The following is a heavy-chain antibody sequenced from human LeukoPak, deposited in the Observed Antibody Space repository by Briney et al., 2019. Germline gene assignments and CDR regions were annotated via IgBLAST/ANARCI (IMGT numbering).Heavy chain of an antibody. CDR1: GFTFSSYW. CDR3: ARSGAEGTFDY. CDR2: IYSGGNT. D-gene: IGHD6-13*01. V-gene: IGHV3-66*01. J-gene: IGHJ4*02. Sequence: GGSLRLSCAASGFTFSSYWMHWVRQAPGKGLEWVTVIYSGGNTFYADSVKGRFTISRDNSKNTLYLQMNSLRGEDTAVYYCARSGAEGTFDYWGQGTLVTVSS.